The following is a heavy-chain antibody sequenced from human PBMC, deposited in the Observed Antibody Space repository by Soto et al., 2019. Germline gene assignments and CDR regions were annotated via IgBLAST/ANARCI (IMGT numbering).Heavy chain of an antibody. Sequence: PGGSLRLSCAASGFTFSSYAMSWVRQAPGKGLEWVSVISGSGGSTYYADSVKGRFTISRDNSKNTLYLQMNSLRAEDTAVYYYANSSPVVAAGYYYYYMDVWGKGTTVTVSS. D-gene: IGHD2-15*01. CDR3: ANSSPVVAAGYYYYYMDV. CDR2: ISGSGGST. V-gene: IGHV3-23*01. CDR1: GFTFSSYA. J-gene: IGHJ6*03.